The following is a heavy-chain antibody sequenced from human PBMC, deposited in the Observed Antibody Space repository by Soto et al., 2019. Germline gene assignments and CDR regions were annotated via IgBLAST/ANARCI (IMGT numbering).Heavy chain of an antibody. D-gene: IGHD3-22*01. V-gene: IGHV4-39*01. J-gene: IGHJ4*02. CDR1: GGSISSSDYY. CDR3: VSGSAWIGFDY. Sequence: SETLSLTCTVSGGSISSSDYYWGWIRQPPGKGLEWIGNIYYSGSASYNPSLKSRVTISVDTSKNQVSLKLSSVTAADTAVYICVSGSAWIGFDYWGLGALVTVSS. CDR2: IYYSGSA.